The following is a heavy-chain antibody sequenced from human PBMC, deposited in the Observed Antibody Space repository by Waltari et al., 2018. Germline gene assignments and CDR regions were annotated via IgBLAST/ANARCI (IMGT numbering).Heavy chain of an antibody. CDR3: ARESISGYGHFDR. CDR2: IYYSGST. J-gene: IGHJ4*02. V-gene: IGHV4-30-4*01. D-gene: IGHD6-13*01. Sequence: QVQLQESGPGLVKPSQTLSLTCTVSGDSVSSGDYYWSWVRQPPGKGLEWIGYIYYSGSTYYNPSLKSRLTILIDTSKNQFSLNLSSVTAADTAIYYCARESISGYGHFDRWGQGTL. CDR1: GDSVSSGDYY.